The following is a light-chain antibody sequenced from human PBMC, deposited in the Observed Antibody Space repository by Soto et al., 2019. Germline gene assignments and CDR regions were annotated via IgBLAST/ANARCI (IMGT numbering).Light chain of an antibody. CDR3: QQHISWPLT. CDR1: QSVTNS. V-gene: IGKV3-11*01. J-gene: IGKJ4*01. Sequence: EIVLTQSPATLSLSPGERATLSCRASQSVTNSLAWYQQKPGQAPRLLVYDASNRATGIPTRFSGSGSGTDFTLTISSLEPEDFAVYYCQQHISWPLTFGGGTKVDIK. CDR2: DAS.